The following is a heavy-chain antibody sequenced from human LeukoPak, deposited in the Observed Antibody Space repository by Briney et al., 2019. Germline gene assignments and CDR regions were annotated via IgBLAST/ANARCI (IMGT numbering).Heavy chain of an antibody. CDR2: ISGSGRSI. CDR1: GFTFSDYG. Sequence: GGSLRLSCAASGFTFSDYGVNWVRQAPGKGLEWVSSISGSGRSIFYADSVRGRFTISRDNAKNSLYLQMNSLRAEDTAVYYCARDYFYCGGDCFVDYWGQGTLVTVSS. J-gene: IGHJ4*02. V-gene: IGHV3-21*01. CDR3: ARDYFYCGGDCFVDY. D-gene: IGHD2-21*02.